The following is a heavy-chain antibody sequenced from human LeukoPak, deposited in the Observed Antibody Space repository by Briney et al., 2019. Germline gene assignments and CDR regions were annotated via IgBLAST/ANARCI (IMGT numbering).Heavy chain of an antibody. CDR1: GYTLTELS. V-gene: IGHV1-24*01. J-gene: IGHJ6*02. CDR3: ATRGVLRFLEWLSPPYYYYGMDV. CDR2: FDPEDGET. D-gene: IGHD3-3*01. Sequence: ASVKVSCKVSGYTLTELSMRWVRQAPGKGLEWMGGFDPEDGETIYAQKFQGRVTTTEDTSTDTAYMELSSLRSEDTAVYYCATRGVLRFLEWLSPPYYYYGMDVWGQGTTVTVSS.